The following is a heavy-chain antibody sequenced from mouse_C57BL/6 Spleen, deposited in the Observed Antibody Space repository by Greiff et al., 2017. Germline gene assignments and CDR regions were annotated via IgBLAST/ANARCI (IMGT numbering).Heavy chain of an antibody. V-gene: IGHV1-15*01. Sequence: QVQLQQSGAELVRPGASVTLSCKASGYTFTDYEMHWVKQTPVHGLEWIGAIDPETGGTAYNQKFKGKAILTADKSSSTAYMELRSLTSEDSAVYYCTRTSYASNSYDYDMDYWGQGTSVTAST. J-gene: IGHJ4*01. CDR3: TRTSYASNSYDYDMDY. D-gene: IGHD1-1*01. CDR1: GYTFTDYE. CDR2: IDPETGGT.